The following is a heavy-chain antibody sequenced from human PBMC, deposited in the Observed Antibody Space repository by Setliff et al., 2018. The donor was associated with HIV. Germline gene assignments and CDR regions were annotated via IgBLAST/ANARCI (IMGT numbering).Heavy chain of an antibody. V-gene: IGHV1-3*01. CDR3: ARDLPTPNWGFDY. Sequence: ASVKVSCKASGYTFTSDAMNWVRQAPGQGLEWMGWINAGNGDTKYSQKFQGRVTATTDTSAGTAYMELSSLRSEDTAVYYCARDLPTPNWGFDYWGQGTLVTVSS. CDR1: GYTFTSDA. J-gene: IGHJ4*02. CDR2: INAGNGDT. D-gene: IGHD7-27*01.